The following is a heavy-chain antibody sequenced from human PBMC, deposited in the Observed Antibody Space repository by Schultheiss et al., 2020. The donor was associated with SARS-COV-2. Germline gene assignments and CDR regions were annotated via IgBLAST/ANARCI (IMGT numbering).Heavy chain of an antibody. D-gene: IGHD6-13*01. J-gene: IGHJ2*01. CDR3: ARALVPRYFDL. CDR1: GFTFSSYG. V-gene: IGHV3-NL1*01. CDR2: IYSGGST. Sequence: GGSLRLSCAASGFTFSSYGMHWVRQAPGKGLEWVEVIYSGGSTYYADSVKGRFTISRDNAKNSLYLQMNSLRAEDTAVYYCARALVPRYFDLWGRGTLVTVSS.